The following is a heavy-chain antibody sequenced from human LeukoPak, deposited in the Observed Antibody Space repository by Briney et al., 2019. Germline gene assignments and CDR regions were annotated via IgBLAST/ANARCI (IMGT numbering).Heavy chain of an antibody. CDR1: GFTFSSYA. Sequence: GGSLRLSCAASGFTFSSYAMNWVRQAPGKGLEWVSGISGNGGTTYYADSVKGRFTISRDKSKNTLYLQVNSLRAEDTAIYYCATRVMIAITTRGAFHVWGQGTMVTVSS. D-gene: IGHD3-16*01. CDR3: ATRVMIAITTRGAFHV. V-gene: IGHV3-23*01. J-gene: IGHJ3*01. CDR2: ISGNGGTT.